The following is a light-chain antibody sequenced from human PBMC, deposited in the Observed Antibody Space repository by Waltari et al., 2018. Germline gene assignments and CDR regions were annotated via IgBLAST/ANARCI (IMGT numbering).Light chain of an antibody. CDR2: SIS. J-gene: IGLJ3*02. CDR3: LLYYGDAQLGV. CDR1: TGAVTMGYY. V-gene: IGLV7-43*01. Sequence: QTVVTQEPSLTVSPGGTVTLTCASSTGAVTMGYYPNWFQPKPGQAPRSLIYSISKKHSWPPARFSGSLLGGKAALTLSGAQPEDEAEYYCLLYYGDAQLGVFGGGTKLTVL.